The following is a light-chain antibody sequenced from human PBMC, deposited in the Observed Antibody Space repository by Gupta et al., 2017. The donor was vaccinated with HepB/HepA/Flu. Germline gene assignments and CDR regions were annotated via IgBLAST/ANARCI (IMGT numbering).Light chain of an antibody. CDR1: QNVNTN. CDR2: GAS. Sequence: ENVMTQSPGTLSVSPGERATLTCRASQNVNTNLAWYQQKPGLAPRLLIYGASMRATGVPARFSGSGSGTEFTLTISSLQSEDFAIYYCQQYNDWPPYTFGQGTKVEIK. V-gene: IGKV3-15*01. J-gene: IGKJ2*01. CDR3: QQYNDWPPYT.